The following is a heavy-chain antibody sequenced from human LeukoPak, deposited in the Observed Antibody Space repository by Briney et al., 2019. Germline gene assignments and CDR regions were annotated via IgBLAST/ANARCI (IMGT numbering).Heavy chain of an antibody. J-gene: IGHJ5*02. CDR2: ISSSSSTI. Sequence: GGSLRLSCAASGFTFSDYYMSWIRQAPGKGLEWVSYISSSSSTIYYADSVKSRFTISRDNAKNSLYLQMNSLRAEDTAVYYCARGPLGDYLGNWFDPWGQGTLVTVSS. CDR1: GFTFSDYY. CDR3: ARGPLGDYLGNWFDP. V-gene: IGHV3-11*04. D-gene: IGHD4-17*01.